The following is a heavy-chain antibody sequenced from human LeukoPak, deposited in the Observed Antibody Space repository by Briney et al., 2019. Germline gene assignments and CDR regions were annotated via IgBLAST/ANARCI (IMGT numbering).Heavy chain of an antibody. V-gene: IGHV3-30*18. Sequence: GRSLRLSCAASGFTFSSYGMHWVRQAPGKGLEWVSVISYDGSNKYYADSVKGRFTISRDNSKNTLYLQMNSLRAEDTAVYYCAKYSSLPPYYYYGMDVWGQGTTVTVSS. CDR1: GFTFSSYG. J-gene: IGHJ6*02. CDR3: AKYSSLPPYYYYGMDV. CDR2: ISYDGSNK. D-gene: IGHD2-15*01.